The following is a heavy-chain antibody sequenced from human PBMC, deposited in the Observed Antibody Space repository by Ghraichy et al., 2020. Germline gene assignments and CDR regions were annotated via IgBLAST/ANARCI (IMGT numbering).Heavy chain of an antibody. D-gene: IGHD2-2*01. CDR1: GGSISSGGYY. J-gene: IGHJ5*02. CDR3: ARGGDIVVVPAAMYNWFDP. CDR2: IYYSGST. V-gene: IGHV4-31*03. Sequence: SETLSLTCTVSGGSISSGGYYWSWIRQHPGKGLEWIGYIYYSGSTYYNPSLKSRVTISVDTSKNQFSLKLSSVTAADTAVYYCARGGDIVVVPAAMYNWFDPWGQGTLVTVSS.